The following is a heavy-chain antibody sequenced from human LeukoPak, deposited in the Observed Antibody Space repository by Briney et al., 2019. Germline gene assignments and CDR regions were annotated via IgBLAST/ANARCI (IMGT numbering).Heavy chain of an antibody. CDR3: ARGDGGTHVDY. J-gene: IGHJ4*02. CDR2: IYTSGST. Sequence: KPSETLSLTCTVSGGSISSGGYYWSWIRQPAGKGLEWIGRIYTSGSTNYNPSLKSRVTMSVDTSKNQFSLKLSSVTAADTAVYYCARGDGGTHVDYGGQGTLVTVSS. V-gene: IGHV4-61*02. CDR1: GGSISSGGYY. D-gene: IGHD4-23*01.